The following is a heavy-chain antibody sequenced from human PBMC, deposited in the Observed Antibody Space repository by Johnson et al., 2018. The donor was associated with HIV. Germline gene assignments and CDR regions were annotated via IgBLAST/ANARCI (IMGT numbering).Heavy chain of an antibody. V-gene: IGHV3-11*04. CDR2: ISSSRSTI. CDR1: GFTFSDYY. CDR3: AKSPAKDHGGNSGAFAI. Sequence: QVQLVESGGGLVKPGGSLRLSCAASGFTFSDYYMSWIRQAPGKGLEWVSYISSSRSTIYYADPVKGRFTISRDNAKNSLYLQMNSLRAEDTAIYYCAKSPAKDHGGNSGAFAIWGQGTMVSVSS. D-gene: IGHD4-23*01. J-gene: IGHJ3*02.